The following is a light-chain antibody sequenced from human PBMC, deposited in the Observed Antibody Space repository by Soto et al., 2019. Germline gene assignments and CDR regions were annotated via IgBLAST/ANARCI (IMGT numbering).Light chain of an antibody. J-gene: IGLJ1*01. CDR1: SSDDAGYNH. Sequence: QGALSQRPSTSGTPGQSVAITYTGPSSDDAGYNHVSWYEQHPGKAPKLMIYEVNRQPSGVHDRFSGSKSGNTASLTVSGLEAGDEADYYCSSYAGSSNVFGTGTKVTGL. CDR3: SSYAGSSNV. CDR2: EVN. V-gene: IGLV2-8*01.